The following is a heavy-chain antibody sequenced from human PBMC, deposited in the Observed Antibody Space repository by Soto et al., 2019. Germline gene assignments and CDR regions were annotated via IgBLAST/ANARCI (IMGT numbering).Heavy chain of an antibody. Sequence: GGSLRLSCAASGFTFSSYSMNWVRQAPGKGLEWVSYISSSSSTIYYADSVKGRFTISRDNAKNSLYLQMNSLRDEDTAVYYCARRGFCISTSCYGGLHYYYYYGMDVWGQGTTVTSP. D-gene: IGHD2-2*01. CDR3: ARRGFCISTSCYGGLHYYYYYGMDV. CDR1: GFTFSSYS. J-gene: IGHJ6*02. CDR2: ISSSSSTI. V-gene: IGHV3-48*02.